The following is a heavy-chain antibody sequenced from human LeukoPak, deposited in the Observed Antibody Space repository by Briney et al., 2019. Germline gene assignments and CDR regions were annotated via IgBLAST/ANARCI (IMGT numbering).Heavy chain of an antibody. J-gene: IGHJ5*02. V-gene: IGHV3-23*01. D-gene: IGHD6-13*01. CDR3: AKDYSSSWYSGFDP. CDR1: GFTFSSYA. Sequence: GRSLRLSCAASGFTFSSYAMSWVRQAPGKGLEWVSAISGSGGSTYYADSVKGRFTISRDNSKNTLYLQMNSLRAEDTAVYYCAKDYSSSWYSGFDPWGQGTLVTVSS. CDR2: ISGSGGST.